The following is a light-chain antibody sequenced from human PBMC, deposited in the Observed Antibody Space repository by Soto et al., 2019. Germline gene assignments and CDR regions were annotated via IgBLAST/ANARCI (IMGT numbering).Light chain of an antibody. CDR2: EVS. Sequence: QSVLTQPASVSGSPGQSITISCTGTSSDVGSYNLVSWYQQHPGKAPKRIIYEVSNRPSGVSNRFSGSKSGNTASLTISGLQAEDEADYYCSSYTSSSTRVFGSGTKLTVL. J-gene: IGLJ1*01. CDR1: SSDVGSYNL. V-gene: IGLV2-14*02. CDR3: SSYTSSSTRV.